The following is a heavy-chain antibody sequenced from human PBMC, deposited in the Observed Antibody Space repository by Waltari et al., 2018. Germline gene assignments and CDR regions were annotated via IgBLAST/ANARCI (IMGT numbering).Heavy chain of an antibody. Sequence: QVQLVQSGPAVKKPGASLNDSCKASGYTLTGSYMHWVQQAHGQGTEWVGWSNPNSGCTNSAQKAQGTLTMSRDTSISTAYKGLSRLRTDDTAVYYCARERGRAQIRPSGYLDLWGRCTLVTVSS. V-gene: IGHV1-2*02. CDR2: SNPNSGCT. D-gene: IGHD3-16*01. CDR1: GYTLTGSY. J-gene: IGHJ2*01. CDR3: ARERGRAQIRPSGYLDL.